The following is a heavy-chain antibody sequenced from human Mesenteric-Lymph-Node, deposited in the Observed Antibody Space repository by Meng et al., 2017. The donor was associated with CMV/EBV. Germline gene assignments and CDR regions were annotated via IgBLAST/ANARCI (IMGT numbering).Heavy chain of an antibody. V-gene: IGHV1-69*02. CDR2: IIPILGIA. J-gene: IGHJ6*02. D-gene: IGHD2-2*01. CDR1: GGTFSSYT. Sequence: SVKVSCKASGGTFSSYTISWVRQAPGQGLEWMGRIIPILGIANYAQKFQGRVTITTDESTSTAYMELSSLRSEDTAVYYCTTTYCSSTSCYAPWGMDVWGQGTTVTVS. CDR3: TTTYCSSTSCYAPWGMDV.